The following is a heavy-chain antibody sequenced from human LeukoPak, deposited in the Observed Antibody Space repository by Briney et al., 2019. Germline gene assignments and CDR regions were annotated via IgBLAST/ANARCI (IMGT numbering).Heavy chain of an antibody. Sequence: GGSLRLSCAASGFTFSDYYMSWICQAPGKGLEWVSYISSSSSYTNYADSVKGRFTISRDNAKNSLYLQMDSLRAEDTAVYYCARTRTVTAWYFDYWGQGPLVTVSS. CDR1: GFTFSDYY. J-gene: IGHJ4*02. CDR3: ARTRTVTAWYFDY. D-gene: IGHD4-17*01. CDR2: ISSSSSYT. V-gene: IGHV3-11*06.